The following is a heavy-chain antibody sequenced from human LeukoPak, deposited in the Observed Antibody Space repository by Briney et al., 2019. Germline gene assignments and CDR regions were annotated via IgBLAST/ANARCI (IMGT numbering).Heavy chain of an antibody. J-gene: IGHJ3*02. CDR3: AKGSLMPSCHDAFDI. Sequence: GGSLRLSCAASGFTFDDYAMHWVRQAPGKGLEWVSGISWNSGSIGYADSVKGRFTISRDNAKNSLYLQMNSLRAEDTALYYCAKGSLMPSCHDAFDIWGQGTMVTVCS. D-gene: IGHD2-2*01. CDR1: GFTFDDYA. CDR2: ISWNSGSI. V-gene: IGHV3-9*01.